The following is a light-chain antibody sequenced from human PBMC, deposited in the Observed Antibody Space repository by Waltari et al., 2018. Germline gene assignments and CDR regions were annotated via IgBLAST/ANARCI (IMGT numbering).Light chain of an antibody. CDR1: QGISSY. CDR3: QQVNSYPFT. V-gene: IGKV1-9*01. CDR2: AGS. J-gene: IGKJ3*01. Sequence: IQLTQSPSSLSASVGDRVTITCRASQGISSYLAWYQQKPGKAPKLLIYAGSTLLNGVPSRFSGSGFGTDFTLTISSLQPEDFATYYCQQVNSYPFTFGPGTTVDIK.